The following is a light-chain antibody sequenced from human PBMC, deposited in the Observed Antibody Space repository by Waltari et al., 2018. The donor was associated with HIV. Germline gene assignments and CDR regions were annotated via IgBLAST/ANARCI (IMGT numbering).Light chain of an antibody. CDR2: DFS. V-gene: IGLV2-8*01. Sequence: QSVLTQTPSVSGSPGQSVTISCTAPGSDIGRYVSWYQLHPGQAPRLVIFDFSQRLSGISARFSVSKSGNPASLPIAWLQAEDEGDYFFASYLGTNRLFGGGTRVTAL. CDR3: ASYLGTNRL. CDR1: GSDIGRY. J-gene: IGLJ3*02.